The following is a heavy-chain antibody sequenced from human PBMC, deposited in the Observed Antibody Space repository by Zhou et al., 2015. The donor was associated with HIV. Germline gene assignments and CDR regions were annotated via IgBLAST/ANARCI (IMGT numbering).Heavy chain of an antibody. V-gene: IGHV1-69*12. J-gene: IGHJ4*02. CDR1: GGTFSSYA. Sequence: QVQLVQSGAEVKKPGSSVKVSCKASGGTFSSYAISWVRQAPGQGLEWMGGIIPIFGTANYAQKFQGRVTITADESTSTAYMELSSLRSEDTAVYYCASTATGGYDSSGYRYYFDYWGQGTLVTVSS. CDR3: ASTATGGYDSSGYRYYFDY. D-gene: IGHD3-22*01. CDR2: IIPIFGTA.